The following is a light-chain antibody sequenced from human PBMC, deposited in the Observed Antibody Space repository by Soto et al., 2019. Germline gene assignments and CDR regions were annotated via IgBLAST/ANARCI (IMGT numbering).Light chain of an antibody. CDR3: QQYYNPPLT. V-gene: IGKV1-33*01. J-gene: IGKJ4*01. CDR1: QDISNY. Sequence: DVPMTQSPSSLSASVGDRVTITCQASQDISNYLNWYQQKPGKAPKLLIYDESNSETLVPSKFRGSGSGTDFTFTISSLQPEDIATYYCQQYYNPPLTFGGGTKVEIK. CDR2: DES.